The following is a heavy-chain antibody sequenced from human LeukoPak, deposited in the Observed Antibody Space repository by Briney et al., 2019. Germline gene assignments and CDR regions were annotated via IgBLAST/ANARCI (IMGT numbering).Heavy chain of an antibody. CDR1: GGSFSGYY. J-gene: IGHJ4*02. D-gene: IGHD3-3*01. CDR2: INHSGST. Sequence: SETLSLTCAVYGGSFSGYYWSWIRQPPGKGLEWIGEINHSGSTNYNPSPKSRVTISVDTFKNQFSLKLSSVTAADTAVYYCRYYDFWSGYYVDDYWGQGTLVTVSS. V-gene: IGHV4-34*01. CDR3: RYYDFWSGYYVDDY.